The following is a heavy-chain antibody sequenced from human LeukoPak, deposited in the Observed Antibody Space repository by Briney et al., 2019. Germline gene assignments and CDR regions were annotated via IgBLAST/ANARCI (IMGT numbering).Heavy chain of an antibody. D-gene: IGHD3-22*01. CDR2: ISSSGSTI. CDR3: ARETIVVLATVHWHFDL. J-gene: IGHJ2*01. CDR1: GFTFSSYE. Sequence: PGGSLRLSCAASGFTFSSYEMNWVRQAPGKGLEWVSYISSSGSTIYYADSVQGRFTISRDNAKNSLYLQMNSLRDEDTAVYYCARETIVVLATVHWHFDLWGRGTLVTFSS. V-gene: IGHV3-48*03.